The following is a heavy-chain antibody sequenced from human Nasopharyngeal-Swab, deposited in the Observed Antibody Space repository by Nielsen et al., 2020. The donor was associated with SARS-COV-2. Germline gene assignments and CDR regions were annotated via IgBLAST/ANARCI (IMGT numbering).Heavy chain of an antibody. CDR2: IKPDGSEK. Sequence: GESLKISCAASGFTFSSYSINWVRQALGKGLEWVANIKPDGSEKYYVDSVKGRFTISRDNARNSLFLQMDSLRVEDTAIYYCAGNHDNTFWGQGNLVAVS. CDR1: GFTFSSYS. CDR3: AGNHDNTF. D-gene: IGHD3-22*01. V-gene: IGHV3-7*03. J-gene: IGHJ4*02.